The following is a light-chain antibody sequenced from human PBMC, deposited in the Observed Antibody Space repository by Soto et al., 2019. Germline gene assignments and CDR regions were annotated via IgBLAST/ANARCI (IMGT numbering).Light chain of an antibody. CDR1: QSVSTN. CDR2: GAS. V-gene: IGKV3-15*01. J-gene: IGKJ4*01. Sequence: EVVVTQSPATLSVSPGERVTLSCRASQSVSTNLAWYQQKPGQAPRHLISGASTRATDIPARFSGSGSGTEFTLTISSLQSEDLAVYYCQQSNNWPLTFGGGTKVEIK. CDR3: QQSNNWPLT.